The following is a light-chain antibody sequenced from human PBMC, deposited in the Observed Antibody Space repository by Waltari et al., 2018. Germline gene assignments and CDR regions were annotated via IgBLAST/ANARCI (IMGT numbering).Light chain of an antibody. J-gene: IGLJ3*02. Sequence: QSALTQPASVSGSPGQSITISCTGTYSNVGGSKYVPWHQQHPGKVPKLMVFAVSERPSGISNRFSGSKSGNTASLTISGLQAEDEADYYCSSWTTTNTWVFGGGTRLSVL. CDR3: SSWTTTNTWV. CDR1: YSNVGGSKY. CDR2: AVS. V-gene: IGLV2-14*01.